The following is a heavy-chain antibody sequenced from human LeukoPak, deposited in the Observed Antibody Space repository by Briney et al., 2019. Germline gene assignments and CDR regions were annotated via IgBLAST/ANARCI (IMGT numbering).Heavy chain of an antibody. J-gene: IGHJ4*02. D-gene: IGHD6-13*01. V-gene: IGHV3-66*01. CDR1: GFTFSSYT. CDR2: IYSGGST. CDR3: AKDYFVGYSSSWYHFFDY. Sequence: GGPLRLSCAASGFTFSSYTMSWVRQAPGKGLEWVSVIYSGGSTYYADSVKGRFTISRDNSKNTLYLQMNSLRAEDTAVYYCAKDYFVGYSSSWYHFFDYWGQGTLVTVSS.